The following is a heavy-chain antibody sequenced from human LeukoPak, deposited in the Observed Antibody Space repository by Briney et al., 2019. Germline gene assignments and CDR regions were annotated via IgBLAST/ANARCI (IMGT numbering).Heavy chain of an antibody. V-gene: IGHV1-69*05. CDR1: GGTFSSYA. CDR2: IIPIFGTA. CDR3: AFMVRGVSESLDYYYYYMDV. J-gene: IGHJ6*03. D-gene: IGHD3-10*01. Sequence: SVKVSCKASGGTFSSYAISWVRQAPGQGLEWMGRIIPIFGTANYAQKFQGRVTITTDESTSTAYMELSSLRSEDTAVYYCAFMVRGVSESLDYYYYYMDVWGKGTTVTVSS.